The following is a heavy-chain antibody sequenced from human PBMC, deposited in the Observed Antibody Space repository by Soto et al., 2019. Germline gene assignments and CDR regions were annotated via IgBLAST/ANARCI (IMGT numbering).Heavy chain of an antibody. CDR2: ISGSGGST. CDR3: ARPVTTGLYYYYGMDV. D-gene: IGHD4-17*01. CDR1: GSTFSSYA. V-gene: IGHV3-23*01. J-gene: IGHJ6*02. Sequence: PGGSLRLSCAASGSTFSSYAMSWVRQAPGKGLEWVSAISGSGGSTYYADSVKGRFTISRDNSKNTLYLQMNSLRAEDTAVYYCARPVTTGLYYYYGMDVWGQGTTVTVSS.